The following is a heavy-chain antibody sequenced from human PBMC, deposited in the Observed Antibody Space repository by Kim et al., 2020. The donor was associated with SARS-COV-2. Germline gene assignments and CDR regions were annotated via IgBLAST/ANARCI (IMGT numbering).Heavy chain of an antibody. CDR2: ISPSSTYI. Sequence: GGSLRLSCAVSKFTFSTYTMDWVRQAPGKGLEWVSSISPSSTYIYYADSVKGRFTISRDNAKNLVYLQMNSLRAEDTAVYYCARQGEASPYDLGYCSGGSCYRLDYWGQGTLVTVSS. CDR1: KFTFSTYT. CDR3: ARQGEASPYDLGYCSGGSCYRLDY. D-gene: IGHD2-15*01. V-gene: IGHV3-21*06. J-gene: IGHJ4*02.